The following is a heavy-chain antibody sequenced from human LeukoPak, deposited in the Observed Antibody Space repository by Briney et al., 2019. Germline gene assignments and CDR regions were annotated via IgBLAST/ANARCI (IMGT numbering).Heavy chain of an antibody. Sequence: PSETLSLTCTVSGASVSSYYWSWIRQPPGKRLEWIGFMYYSGSTNYNSSLKSRVTISLDTSRNQFFLKLSSVTAADTAVYYCARKVGMSFDYWGQGTLVTVSS. J-gene: IGHJ4*02. CDR2: MYYSGST. V-gene: IGHV4-59*08. CDR3: ARKVGMSFDY. CDR1: GASVSSYY. D-gene: IGHD2-21*01.